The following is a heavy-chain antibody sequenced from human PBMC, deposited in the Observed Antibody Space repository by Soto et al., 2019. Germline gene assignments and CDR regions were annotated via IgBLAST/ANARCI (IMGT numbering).Heavy chain of an antibody. CDR2: IYYSGST. CDR3: ARQGITIFGVVIFRFDP. CDR1: GGSISSSSYY. J-gene: IGHJ5*02. Sequence: SETLSLTCTVSGGSISSSSYYWGWIRQPPGKGLEWIGSIYYSGSTYYNPSLKSRVTISVDTSKNQFSLKLSSVTAADTAVYYCARQGITIFGVVIFRFDPWGQGTLVTVSS. D-gene: IGHD3-3*01. V-gene: IGHV4-39*01.